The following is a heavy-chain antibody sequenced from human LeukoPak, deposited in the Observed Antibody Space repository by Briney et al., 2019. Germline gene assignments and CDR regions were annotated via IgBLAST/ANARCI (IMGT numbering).Heavy chain of an antibody. CDR2: IKQDGSEK. CDR3: ARDFPYYYDISGGLGY. V-gene: IGHV3-7*04. J-gene: IGHJ4*02. D-gene: IGHD3-22*01. CDR1: GFTFSSYW. Sequence: GGSLRLSCAASGFTFSSYWMSWVRQAPGKGLEWVANIKQDGSEKYYVDSVRGRFTISRDNAKNSLYLQMNSLRAEDTAVYYCARDFPYYYDISGGLGYWGQGTLVTVSS.